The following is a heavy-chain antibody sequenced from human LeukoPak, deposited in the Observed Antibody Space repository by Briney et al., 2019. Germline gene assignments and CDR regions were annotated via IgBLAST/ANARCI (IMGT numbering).Heavy chain of an antibody. J-gene: IGHJ4*02. V-gene: IGHV4-31*03. D-gene: IGHD3-22*01. Sequence: SETLSLTCTVPGGSIRGGRYYWSWIRQHPGMGLEWIGYIYSSGSTSYKPSLKSRVTISLDTSENKFSLKLTSVTAADTAVYYCARASHYDSSGLYFDYWGQGTLVTVSS. CDR3: ARASHYDSSGLYFDY. CDR2: IYSSGST. CDR1: GGSIRGGRYY.